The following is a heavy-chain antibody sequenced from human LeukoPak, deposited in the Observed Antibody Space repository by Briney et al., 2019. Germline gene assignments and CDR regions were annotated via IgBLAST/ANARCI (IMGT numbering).Heavy chain of an antibody. V-gene: IGHV3-30*18. CDR1: GFTFSSYG. CDR3: AKDPDRYGGLYYFDY. CDR2: ISYDGSNK. Sequence: QPGRSLRLSCAASGFTFSSYGMHWVRQAPGKGLEWVAVISYDGSNKYYADSVKGRFTISRDNSKNTLYLQMNSLRAEDTAVYYCAKDPDRYGGLYYFDYWGQGTLVTVSS. J-gene: IGHJ4*02. D-gene: IGHD3-10*01.